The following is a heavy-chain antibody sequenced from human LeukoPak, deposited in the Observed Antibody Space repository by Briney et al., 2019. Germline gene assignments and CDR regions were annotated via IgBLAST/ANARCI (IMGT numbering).Heavy chain of an antibody. D-gene: IGHD6-13*01. V-gene: IGHV3-23*01. CDR3: AKLYSSTWHTNQYFQQ. Sequence: HPGGSLRLPCAASGLTFSTYAMTWVRQAPGKGLEWVSVISGSGGSTYYADSVNGRFTISRDNSKNTLYLQMNSLRGEDTAVYYCAKLYSSTWHTNQYFQQWGQGTLVTVSS. J-gene: IGHJ1*01. CDR1: GLTFSTYA. CDR2: ISGSGGST.